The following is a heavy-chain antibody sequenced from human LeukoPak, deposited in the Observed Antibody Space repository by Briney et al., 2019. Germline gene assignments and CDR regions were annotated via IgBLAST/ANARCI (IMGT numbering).Heavy chain of an antibody. CDR2: IIPIFGTA. Sequence: ASVKVSCKASGGTFSSYAISWVRQAPGQGLEWMGGIIPIFGTANYAQKFQGRVTITADESTSTAYMELSSLRSDDTAVYYCARDPEWGAATAGGYWGQGTLVTVSS. D-gene: IGHD1-26*01. J-gene: IGHJ4*02. V-gene: IGHV1-69*13. CDR1: GGTFSSYA. CDR3: ARDPEWGAATAGGY.